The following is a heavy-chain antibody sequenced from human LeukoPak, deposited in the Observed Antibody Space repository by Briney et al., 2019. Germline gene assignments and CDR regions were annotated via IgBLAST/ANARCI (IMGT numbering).Heavy chain of an antibody. J-gene: IGHJ4*02. CDR2: ITSSSSYI. V-gene: IGHV3-21*01. D-gene: IGHD3-10*01. CDR3: ARDLYYYGSGSYYTGVFDY. CDR1: GFTFSSYG. Sequence: PGGSLRLSCAASGFTFSSYGMNWVRQAPGKGLEWVSSITSSSSYIYYADSVKGRFTISRDNAKNSLYLHINSLRAEDTAVYYCARDLYYYGSGSYYTGVFDYWGQGTLVTVSS.